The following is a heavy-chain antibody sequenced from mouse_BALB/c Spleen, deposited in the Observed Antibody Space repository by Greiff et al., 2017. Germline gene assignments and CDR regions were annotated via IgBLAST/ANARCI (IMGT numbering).Heavy chain of an antibody. CDR1: GFTFSSYA. CDR2: ISSGGSYT. J-gene: IGHJ4*01. Sequence: EVKLQESGGGLVKPGGSLKLSCAASGFTFSSYAMSWVRQTPEKRLEWVATISSGGSYTYYPDSVKGRFTISRDNAKNTLYLQMSSLRSEDTAMYYCARQGGYDAGKNAMDYWGQGTSVTVSS. D-gene: IGHD2-2*01. V-gene: IGHV5-9-3*01. CDR3: ARQGGYDAGKNAMDY.